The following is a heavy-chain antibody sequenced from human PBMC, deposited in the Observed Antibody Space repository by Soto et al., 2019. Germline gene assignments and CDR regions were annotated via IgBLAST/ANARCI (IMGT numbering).Heavy chain of an antibody. D-gene: IGHD3-22*01. CDR1: GFTFSSYG. CDR2: IWYDGSNK. V-gene: IGHV3-33*01. CDR3: ARGVGYDSRGYYPKYFQN. J-gene: IGHJ1*01. Sequence: PGGSLRLSCAASGFTFSSYGMHWVRQAPGKGLEWVAVIWYDGSNKYYADSVKGRFTISRDNSKNTLYLQMNSLRAEDTAVYYCARGVGYDSRGYYPKYFQNWGQGTLVTVSS.